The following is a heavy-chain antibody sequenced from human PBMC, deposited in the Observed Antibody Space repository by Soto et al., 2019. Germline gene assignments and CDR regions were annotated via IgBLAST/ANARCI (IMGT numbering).Heavy chain of an antibody. J-gene: IGHJ4*02. V-gene: IGHV3-30*18. CDR1: GFTFSSYG. CDR2: ISYDGSNK. Sequence: QVQLVESGGGVVQPGRSLRLSCAASGFTFSSYGMHWVRQAPGKGLEWVAVISYDGSNKYYADSVKGRFTISRDNSKNTLYLQMNSLSAEDTAVYYCAKERDYSFDYWGQGTLVTVSS. D-gene: IGHD4-17*01. CDR3: AKERDYSFDY.